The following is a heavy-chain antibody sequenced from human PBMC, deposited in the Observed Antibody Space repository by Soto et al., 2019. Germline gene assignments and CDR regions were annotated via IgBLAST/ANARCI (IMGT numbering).Heavy chain of an antibody. Sequence: QVQLVESGGGVVQPGRSLRLSCAASGFTFSSYGMHWVRQAPGKGLEWVAVIWYDGSNKYYADSVKGRFTISRDNSKNTLDPQMNSLRAEETAVYYCATQSPPYCSSGSCYSWADAFDIWGQGTMVTVSS. V-gene: IGHV3-33*01. CDR1: GFTFSSYG. J-gene: IGHJ3*02. D-gene: IGHD2-15*01. CDR3: ATQSPPYCSSGSCYSWADAFDI. CDR2: IWYDGSNK.